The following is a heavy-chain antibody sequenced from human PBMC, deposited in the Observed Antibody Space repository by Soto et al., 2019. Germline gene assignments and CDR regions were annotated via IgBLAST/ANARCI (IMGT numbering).Heavy chain of an antibody. V-gene: IGHV1-18*01. J-gene: IGHJ6*02. CDR3: AREGVAPYYYYGIDV. Sequence: QVQLVQSGAEVKKPGASVKVSCKASGYTFTRSGISWVRQAPGQGLEWMGWISTYNGDTNYAQTFQGRVIMTTDTSTSTVYMELRSLRADDTAVYYCAREGVAPYYYYGIDVWGQGTPVTVSS. CDR1: GYTFTRSG. D-gene: IGHD5-12*01. CDR2: ISTYNGDT.